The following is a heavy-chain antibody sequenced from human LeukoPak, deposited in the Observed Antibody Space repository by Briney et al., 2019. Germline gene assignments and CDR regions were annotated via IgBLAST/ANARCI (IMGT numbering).Heavy chain of an antibody. CDR3: ARVSPSIAAAGYKDV. J-gene: IGHJ6*03. D-gene: IGHD6-13*01. V-gene: IGHV1-69*05. Sequence: SVKVSCKASGGTFSSYAIIWVRQAPGQGLEWMGGIIPIFGTANYAQKFQGRVTITTDESTSTAYMELSSLRSEDTAVYYCARVSPSIAAAGYKDVWGKGTTVTVSS. CDR2: IIPIFGTA. CDR1: GGTFSSYA.